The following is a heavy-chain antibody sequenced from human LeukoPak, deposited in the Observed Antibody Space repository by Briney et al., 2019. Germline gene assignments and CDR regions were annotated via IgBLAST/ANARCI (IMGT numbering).Heavy chain of an antibody. D-gene: IGHD1-26*01. CDR2: ISSSSSYI. CDR3: ARGGTGSYYFDY. CDR1: GFTFSTYS. Sequence: GGSLRLSCAASGFTFSTYSMNWVRQAPGKGLEWVSYISSSSSYIYYADSVKGRFTISRDNAKNSLYLQMNSLRAEDTAVYYCARGGTGSYYFDYWGQGTLVTVSS. V-gene: IGHV3-21*05. J-gene: IGHJ4*02.